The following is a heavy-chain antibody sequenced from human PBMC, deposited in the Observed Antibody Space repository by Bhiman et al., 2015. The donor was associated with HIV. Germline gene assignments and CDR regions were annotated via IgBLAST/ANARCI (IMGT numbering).Heavy chain of an antibody. V-gene: IGHV3-7*05. D-gene: IGHD7-27*01. Sequence: EVQLVESGGGLVQPGGSLRLSCAASGFTFSSYWLSWVRQAPGKGLEWVANIKHDGSDKYYVDSVKGRFTISRDNAKNSLYLQMNSLRAEDTAVFFXARETGATYFDYWGQGTLVTVSS. CDR2: IKHDGSDK. CDR3: ARETGATYFDY. CDR1: GFTFSSYW. J-gene: IGHJ4*02.